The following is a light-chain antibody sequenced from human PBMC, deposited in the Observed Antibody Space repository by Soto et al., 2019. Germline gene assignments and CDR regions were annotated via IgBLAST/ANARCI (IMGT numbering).Light chain of an antibody. V-gene: IGKV3D-15*01. Sequence: ETLMTQSPATLSASPGERVTLSCRASQNINFNLAWYQQKPGQAPRVLIYGASSRASGIPDRFSGSGSGTYLTLTISRLEHDDFAFYYCQQYHNWPPLTFGGGTRVEIK. CDR1: QNINFN. CDR3: QQYHNWPPLT. CDR2: GAS. J-gene: IGKJ4*01.